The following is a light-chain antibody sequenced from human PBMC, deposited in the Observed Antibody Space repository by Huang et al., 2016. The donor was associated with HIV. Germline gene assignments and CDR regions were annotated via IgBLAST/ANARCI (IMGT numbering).Light chain of an antibody. CDR3: QQRAGWPLT. J-gene: IGKJ4*01. Sequence: EIVLTHSPATLSLSPGERSTLSCRASQPISGYLAWYQQKPGQAPRLRLYDASIRATGIPVRFSGSGSGTDFTFSISSLEPEDFAFYYCQQRAGWPLTFGGGTKVEIK. V-gene: IGKV3-11*01. CDR2: DAS. CDR1: QPISGY.